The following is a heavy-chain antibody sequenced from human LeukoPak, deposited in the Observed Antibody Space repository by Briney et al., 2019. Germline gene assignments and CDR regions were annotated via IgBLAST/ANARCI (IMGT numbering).Heavy chain of an antibody. V-gene: IGHV4-30-4*01. CDR3: ARDYRGYLSGYYFDY. Sequence: SETLSLTCTVSGVSISGTDYYWRWIRQPPGKGLEWIGNIYFSGSTYYNPSLKSRLSISVDTSKSQFSLRLTSVTAADTAVYYCARDYRGYLSGYYFDYWGQGTLVTVSS. D-gene: IGHD5-12*01. CDR2: IYFSGST. J-gene: IGHJ4*02. CDR1: GVSISGTDYY.